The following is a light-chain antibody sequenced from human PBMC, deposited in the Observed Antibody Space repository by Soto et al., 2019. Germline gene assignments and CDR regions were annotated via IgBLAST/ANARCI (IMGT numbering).Light chain of an antibody. CDR2: KAS. J-gene: IGKJ1*01. CDR3: QQYNSYPWT. CDR1: QSISSW. Sequence: DIQMTQSPSTLSASVGDRVTITCRASQSISSWLAWYQQKPGKAPKLLIYKASSLESGVPSRFSSRGSGTEFTLTISSLQPDDFATYFCQQYNSYPWTFGQGTKVEIK. V-gene: IGKV1-5*03.